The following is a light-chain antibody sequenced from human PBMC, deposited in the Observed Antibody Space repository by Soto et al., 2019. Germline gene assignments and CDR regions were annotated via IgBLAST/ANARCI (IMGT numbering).Light chain of an antibody. CDR3: QQRSNWPLT. J-gene: IGKJ4*01. Sequence: EIVLTQSPATLSLSPWEGATLSCRASQSVRSYLAWYQQKPGQTPRLLIYDASTRAAGIPARFSGSGSGTDFTLTISSLEPEDFAVYYCQQRSNWPLTFGQGTKVDIK. CDR2: DAS. CDR1: QSVRSY. V-gene: IGKV3-11*01.